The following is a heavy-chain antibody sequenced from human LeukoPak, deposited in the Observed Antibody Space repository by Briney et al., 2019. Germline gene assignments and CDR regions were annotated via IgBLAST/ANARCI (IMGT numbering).Heavy chain of an antibody. CDR3: SKDISAGGLDV. CDR1: GFIVNDHA. J-gene: IGHJ6*02. CDR2: IYWNGVDK. Sequence: GGSLRLSCVASGFIVNDHAMHWVRQAPGKGLGWVAGIYWNGVDKGYADSVKGRFTISRDNAKNSMYLQMHSLRIEDTALYYCSKDISAGGLDVWGPGTTVTVSS. D-gene: IGHD3-16*02. V-gene: IGHV3-9*01.